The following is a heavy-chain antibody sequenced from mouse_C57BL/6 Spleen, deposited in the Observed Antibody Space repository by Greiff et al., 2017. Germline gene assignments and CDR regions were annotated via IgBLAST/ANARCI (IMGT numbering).Heavy chain of an antibody. D-gene: IGHD4-1*01. Sequence: VQLQQSGPGLVAPSQSLSITCTVSGFSLTSYGVHWVRQPPGKGLEWLVVIWSDGSTTYNSALKSRLSISKDNSKSQVFLKMNSLQTDDTAMYYCARHTGNWDNWYFDVWGTGTTVTVSS. CDR1: GFSLTSYG. CDR2: IWSDGST. J-gene: IGHJ1*03. V-gene: IGHV2-6-1*01. CDR3: ARHTGNWDNWYFDV.